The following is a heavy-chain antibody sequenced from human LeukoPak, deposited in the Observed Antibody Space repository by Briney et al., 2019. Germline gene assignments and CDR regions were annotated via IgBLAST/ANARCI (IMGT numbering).Heavy chain of an antibody. Sequence: ASVKVSCKASGYTFTSYGISWVRQAPGQGLEWMGWISAYNGNTNYAQKFQGRVTITADKSTSTAYMELSSLRSEDTAVYYCARDFRFGNNYMDVWGKGTTVTVSS. CDR3: ARDFRFGNNYMDV. D-gene: IGHD4-23*01. CDR2: ISAYNGNT. CDR1: GYTFTSYG. V-gene: IGHV1-18*01. J-gene: IGHJ6*03.